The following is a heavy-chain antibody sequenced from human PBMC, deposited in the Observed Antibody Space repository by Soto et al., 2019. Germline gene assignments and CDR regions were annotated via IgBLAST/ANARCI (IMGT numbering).Heavy chain of an antibody. CDR3: ARDDCSGGSCYSYWFDP. J-gene: IGHJ5*02. V-gene: IGHV1-46*01. Sequence: ASVKVSCKASGYTFTSYYMHWVRQAPGQGLEWMGIINPSGGSTSHAQKFQGRVTMTRDTSTSTVYMELSSLRSEDTAVYYCARDDCSGGSCYSYWFDPCGQGPLVTVYS. CDR1: GYTFTSYY. CDR2: INPSGGST. D-gene: IGHD2-15*01.